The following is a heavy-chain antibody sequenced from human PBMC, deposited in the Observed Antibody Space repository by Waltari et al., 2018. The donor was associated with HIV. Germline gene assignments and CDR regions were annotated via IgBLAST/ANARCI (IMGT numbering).Heavy chain of an antibody. Sequence: ELQRVESGGGLVPPGGSLRPSCEAFGASFSICGRRGPSQAPGKGPERRANSKQDGREKNYADSVRSWFTIARDHTKSSLYLQMDSLRAEDTGVYYCAKYSGSNWGANNWLNSWGQGTLVTFS. CDR2: SKQDGREK. V-gene: IGHV3-7*01. CDR3: AKYSGSNWGANNWLNS. J-gene: IGHJ5*01. D-gene: IGHD1-26*01. CDR1: GASFSICG.